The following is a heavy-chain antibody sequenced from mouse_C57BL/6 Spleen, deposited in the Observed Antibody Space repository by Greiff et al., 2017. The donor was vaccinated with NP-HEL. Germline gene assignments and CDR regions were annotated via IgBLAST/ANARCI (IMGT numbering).Heavy chain of an antibody. CDR2: INPNNGGT. CDR1: GYTFTDYN. Sequence: EVQLQQSGPELVKPGASVKMSCKASGYTFTDYNMHWVKQSHGKSLEWIGYINPNNGGTSYNQKFKGKATLTVNKSSSTAYMELRSLTSEDSAVYYCARDYYGSIYYFDYWGQGTTLTVSS. J-gene: IGHJ2*01. CDR3: ARDYYGSIYYFDY. V-gene: IGHV1-22*01. D-gene: IGHD1-1*01.